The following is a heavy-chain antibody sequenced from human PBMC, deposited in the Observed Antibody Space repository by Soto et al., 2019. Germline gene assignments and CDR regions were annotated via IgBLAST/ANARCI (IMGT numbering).Heavy chain of an antibody. V-gene: IGHV4-30-4*01. CDR2: IYYSGST. CDR3: ARLYGTGSYYNADFDY. Sequence: SETLSLTCTVSGGSISSGDYYWSWIRQPPGKGLEWIGYIYYSGSTYYNPSLKSRVTISVDTSKNQFSLKLSSVTAADTAVYYCARLYGTGSYYNADFDYWGKGTLVTVSS. J-gene: IGHJ4*02. D-gene: IGHD3-10*01. CDR1: GGSISSGDYY.